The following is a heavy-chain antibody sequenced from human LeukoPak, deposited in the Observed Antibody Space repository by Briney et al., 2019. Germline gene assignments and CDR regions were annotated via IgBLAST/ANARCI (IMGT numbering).Heavy chain of an antibody. CDR1: GYSFSNEW. CDR3: ARASRDGYNQNFDY. CDR2: IYPGDSDT. V-gene: IGHV5-51*01. D-gene: IGHD5-24*01. Sequence: GESLKIYCKGSGYSFSNEWIGWVRQMPGKGLEWMGIIYPGDSDTRYSPSFQGQVTISADRSISTAYLHWSSLKVSDTAMYYCARASRDGYNQNFDYWGQGTLVTVSS. J-gene: IGHJ4*02.